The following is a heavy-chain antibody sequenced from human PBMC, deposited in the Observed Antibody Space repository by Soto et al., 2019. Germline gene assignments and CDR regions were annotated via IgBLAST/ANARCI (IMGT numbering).Heavy chain of an antibody. D-gene: IGHD3-10*01. J-gene: IGHJ4*02. CDR1: GFTFSSYS. Sequence: VQLVESGGGLVKPGGSLRLSCAASGFTFSSYSMNWVRQAPGKGLEWVSSISSSSSYIYYADSVKGRFTISRDNAKNSLYLQMNSLRAEDTAVYYCARARGITMVRGVGFDYWGQGTLVTVSS. CDR3: ARARGITMVRGVGFDY. CDR2: ISSSSSYI. V-gene: IGHV3-21*01.